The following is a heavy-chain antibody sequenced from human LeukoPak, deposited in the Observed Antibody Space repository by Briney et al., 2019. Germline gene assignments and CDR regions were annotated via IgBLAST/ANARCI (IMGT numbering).Heavy chain of an antibody. J-gene: IGHJ4*02. CDR3: VKGDWYFES. CDR1: GFNFGDSR. D-gene: IGHD2-21*01. CDR2: VNQDGTEK. Sequence: GGSLRLSCAASGFNFGDSRMTWVRQAPGKGLQWVANVNQDGTEKHFLDSVEGRFTISKDNAKKSLYLQMSSLRPEDTSLYFCVKGDWYFESWGQGTLVTVSS. V-gene: IGHV3-7*04.